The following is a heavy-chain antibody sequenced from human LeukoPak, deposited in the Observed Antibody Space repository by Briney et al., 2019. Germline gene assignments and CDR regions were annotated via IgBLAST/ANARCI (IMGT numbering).Heavy chain of an antibody. CDR2: ISYDGSNK. V-gene: IGHV3-30*18. D-gene: IGHD2-21*02. Sequence: GGSLRLSCAASGFTFSNYAMTWVRQAPGKGLEWVAVISYDGSNKYYADSVKGRFTISRDNSKNTLYLQMNSLRAEDTAVYYCAKGTNVVVTDDAFDIWGQGTTVTVSS. CDR3: AKGTNVVVTDDAFDI. CDR1: GFTFSNYA. J-gene: IGHJ3*02.